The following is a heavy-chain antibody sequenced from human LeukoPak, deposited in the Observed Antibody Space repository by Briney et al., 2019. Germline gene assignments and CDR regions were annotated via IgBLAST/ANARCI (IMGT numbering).Heavy chain of an antibody. CDR3: AKRFSYYDFWSGSNGDAFDI. CDR1: GFTFSSYG. D-gene: IGHD3-3*01. CDR2: IRYDGSNK. Sequence: GGSLRLSCAASGFTFSSYGMHWVRQAPGKGLEWVAFIRYDGSNKYYADPVKGRFTISRDNSKNTLYLQMNSLRAEDTAVYYCAKRFSYYDFWSGSNGDAFDIWGQGTMVTVSS. V-gene: IGHV3-30*02. J-gene: IGHJ3*02.